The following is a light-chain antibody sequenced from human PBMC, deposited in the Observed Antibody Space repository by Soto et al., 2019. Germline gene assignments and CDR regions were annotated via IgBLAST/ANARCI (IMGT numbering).Light chain of an antibody. CDR2: DVS. CDR1: QSINNW. CDR3: QHYNDYVVWT. V-gene: IGKV1-5*01. Sequence: DIQMTQSPSTLSASVGDRVTITCRASQSINNWLAWYQQKPGKAPNLLIYDVSSLGSGVPSRFSGSGSGTEFTLTISSLQPDDFATYYCQHYNDYVVWTFGQGTKWIS. J-gene: IGKJ1*01.